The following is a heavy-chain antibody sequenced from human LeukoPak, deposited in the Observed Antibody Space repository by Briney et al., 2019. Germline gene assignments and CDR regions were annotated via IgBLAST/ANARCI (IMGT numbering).Heavy chain of an antibody. CDR2: INHSGST. V-gene: IGHV4-34*01. D-gene: IGHD5-12*01. Sequence: SETLSLTCAVYGGSFSGYYWSWIRQPPGKGLEWIGEINHSGSTNYNPSLKSRVTISVDTSKNQFSLKLSSVTAADMAVYYCARGGEWLRSGCLRYWGQGTLVTVSS. J-gene: IGHJ4*02. CDR1: GGSFSGYY. CDR3: ARGGEWLRSGCLRY.